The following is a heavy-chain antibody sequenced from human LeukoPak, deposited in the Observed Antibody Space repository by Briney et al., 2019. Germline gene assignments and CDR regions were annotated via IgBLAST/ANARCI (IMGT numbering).Heavy chain of an antibody. D-gene: IGHD3-22*01. CDR1: GGTFSSYA. V-gene: IGHV1-69*04. CDR3: ARDRHLGYYYDSSGYQVLGY. Sequence: SVTVSCKASGGTFSSYAISWVRQAPGQGLEWMGRIIPILGIANYAQKFQGRVTITADKSTSTAYMELSSLRSEDTAVYYCARDRHLGYYYDSSGYQVLGYWGQGTLVTVSS. CDR2: IIPILGIA. J-gene: IGHJ4*02.